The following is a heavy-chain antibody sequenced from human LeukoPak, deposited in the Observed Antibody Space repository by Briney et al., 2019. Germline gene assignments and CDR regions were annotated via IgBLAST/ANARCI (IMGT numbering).Heavy chain of an antibody. Sequence: GASVTVSCKASGGTFSSYAVSWVRQAPGQGLEWMGGIIPIFGTANYAQKFQGRVTITADESTSTAYMELSSLRSEDTAVYYCARDRSVDTAMVVPYNWFDPWGQGTLVTVSS. V-gene: IGHV1-69*01. J-gene: IGHJ5*02. D-gene: IGHD5-18*01. CDR3: ARDRSVDTAMVVPYNWFDP. CDR2: IIPIFGTA. CDR1: GGTFSSYA.